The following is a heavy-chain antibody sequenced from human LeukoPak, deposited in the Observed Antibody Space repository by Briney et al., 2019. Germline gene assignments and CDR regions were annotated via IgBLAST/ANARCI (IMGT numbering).Heavy chain of an antibody. J-gene: IGHJ5*01. V-gene: IGHV3-23*01. Sequence: GGPLRLSCAAWGLTLRSYVMRWVRQARGKGMEWVSAISGSGGSTYYADSVKRRFIISRHNTKNTLYQQRNGLGAEDTAVYYGAIVSLAWLQLIFDFWGQGTLVTVSS. CDR2: ISGSGGST. CDR1: GLTLRSYV. CDR3: AIVSLAWLQLIFDF. D-gene: IGHD5-12*01.